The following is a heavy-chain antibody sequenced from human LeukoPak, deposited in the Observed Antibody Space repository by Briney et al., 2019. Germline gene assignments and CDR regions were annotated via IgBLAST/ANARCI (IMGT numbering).Heavy chain of an antibody. CDR2: IKSKTDGGTT. V-gene: IGHV3-15*01. D-gene: IGHD3-10*01. CDR3: TTDRGYYYGSGSYSGY. Sequence: GGSLRLSCAASGFTFSNAWMSWVRQAPGKGLEWVGRIKSKTDGGTTDYAAPVKGRFTISRDDSKNTLHLQMNSLKTEDTAVYYCTTDRGYYYGSGSYSGYWGQGTLVTVSS. J-gene: IGHJ4*02. CDR1: GFTFSNAW.